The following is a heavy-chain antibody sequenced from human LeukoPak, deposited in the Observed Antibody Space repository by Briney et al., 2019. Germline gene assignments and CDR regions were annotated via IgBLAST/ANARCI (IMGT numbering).Heavy chain of an antibody. J-gene: IGHJ4*02. CDR2: ISSSSSYI. CDR1: GFTFSSYS. Sequence: GGSLRLSXAASGFTFSSYSMNWVRQAPGKGLEWLSSISSSSSYIYYADSVKGRFTISRDNAKNSLYLQMNSLRAEDTAVYYCARDYSSGWTGWGQGTLVTVSS. D-gene: IGHD6-19*01. CDR3: ARDYSSGWTG. V-gene: IGHV3-21*01.